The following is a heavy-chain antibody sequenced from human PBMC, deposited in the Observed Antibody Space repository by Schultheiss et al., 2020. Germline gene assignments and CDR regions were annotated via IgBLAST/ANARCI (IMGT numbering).Heavy chain of an antibody. CDR1: GFTFDDYA. Sequence: SLRLSCAASGFTFDDYAMHWVRQAPGKGLEWVSGISWNSGSIGYADSVKGRFTISRDNAKNSLYLQMNSLRAEDTALYYCAKDISYGSGSYYIPPLYYYYGRDVWGQGHTGTVSS. V-gene: IGHV3-9*01. CDR3: AKDISYGSGSYYIPPLYYYYGRDV. D-gene: IGHD3-10*01. CDR2: ISWNSGSI. J-gene: IGHJ6*02.